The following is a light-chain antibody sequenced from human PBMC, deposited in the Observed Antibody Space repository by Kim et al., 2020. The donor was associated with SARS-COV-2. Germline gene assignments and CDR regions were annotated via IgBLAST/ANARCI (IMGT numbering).Light chain of an antibody. Sequence: QVVTSSCNGSNSNIGAGYDVHWYQQLPGTAPKLLIYGNSNRPSGVPDRFSGSKSGTSASLAITGLQAEDEADYYCQSYDSSLSGWVFGGGTQLTVL. V-gene: IGLV1-40*01. CDR2: GNS. CDR1: NSNIGAGYD. J-gene: IGLJ3*02. CDR3: QSYDSSLSGWV.